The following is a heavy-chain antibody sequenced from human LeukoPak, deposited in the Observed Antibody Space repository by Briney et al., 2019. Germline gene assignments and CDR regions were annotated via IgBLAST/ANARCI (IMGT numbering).Heavy chain of an antibody. Sequence: ASVKVSCKASGYTSTSYDINWVRQATGQGLEWMGWMNPNSGNTGYAQKFQGRVTMTRNTSISTAYMELSSLRSEDTAVYYCARVASSGWYPSDYWGQGTLVTVSS. J-gene: IGHJ4*02. CDR1: GYTSTSYD. CDR3: ARVASSGWYPSDY. D-gene: IGHD6-19*01. CDR2: MNPNSGNT. V-gene: IGHV1-8*01.